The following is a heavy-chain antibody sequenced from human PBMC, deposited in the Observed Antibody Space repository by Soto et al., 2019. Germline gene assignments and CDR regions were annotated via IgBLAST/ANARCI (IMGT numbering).Heavy chain of an antibody. Sequence: KASETLSLTCTVSGGSISSGGYYRSWIRQHPGKGLEWIGYIYYSGSTYYNPSLKSRVTISVDTSKNQFSLKLSSVTAADTAVYYCARRPSVVRGVIITLGAFDIWGQGTMVTVSS. J-gene: IGHJ3*02. CDR1: GGSISSGGYY. D-gene: IGHD3-10*01. CDR2: IYYSGST. V-gene: IGHV4-31*03. CDR3: ARRPSVVRGVIITLGAFDI.